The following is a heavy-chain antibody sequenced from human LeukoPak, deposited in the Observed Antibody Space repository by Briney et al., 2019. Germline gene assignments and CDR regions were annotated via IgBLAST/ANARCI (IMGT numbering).Heavy chain of an antibody. J-gene: IGHJ4*02. CDR2: ISSSGSTI. Sequence: PGGSLRPSCAASGFTFSSYEMNWVRQAPGKGLEWVSYISSSGSTIYYADSVKGRFTISRDNAKNSLYLQMNSLRAEDTAVYYCARDRFGGGFDYWGQGTLVTVSS. CDR1: GFTFSSYE. V-gene: IGHV3-48*03. CDR3: ARDRFGGGFDY. D-gene: IGHD2-15*01.